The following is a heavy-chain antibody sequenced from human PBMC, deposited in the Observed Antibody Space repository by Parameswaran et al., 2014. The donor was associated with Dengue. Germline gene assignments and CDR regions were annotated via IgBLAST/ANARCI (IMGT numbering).Heavy chain of an antibody. D-gene: IGHD6-13*01. V-gene: IGHV1-46*01. CDR3: ARDRPGQQYLSYFDY. CDR2: INPSGGST. Sequence: PGASVKVSCKASGYTFTSYYMHWVRQAPGQGLEWMGIINPSGGSTSYAQKFQGRVTMTRDTSTSTVYMELSSLRSEDTAVYYCARDRPGQQYLSYFDYWGQGTLVTVSS. CDR1: GYTFTSYY. J-gene: IGHJ4*02.